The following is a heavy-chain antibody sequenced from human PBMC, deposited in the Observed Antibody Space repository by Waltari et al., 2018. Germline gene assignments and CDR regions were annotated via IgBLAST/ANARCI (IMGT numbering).Heavy chain of an antibody. J-gene: IGHJ5*02. V-gene: IGHV3-7*03. CDR1: GFTFSSYW. CDR2: IKQDGSDK. D-gene: IGHD3-22*01. CDR3: ARDSSGYYPGRLFDP. Sequence: EVQLVESGGGLVQPGGSLRLSCAASGFTFSSYWMSWVRQAPGKGLEWVANIKQDGSDKSFVDSVKGRFTISRDNAKNSLYLQKNSLRAEDTAVYSCARDSSGYYPGRLFDPWGQGTLVTVSS.